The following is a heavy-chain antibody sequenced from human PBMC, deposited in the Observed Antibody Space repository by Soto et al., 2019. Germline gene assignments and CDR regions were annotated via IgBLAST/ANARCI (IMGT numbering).Heavy chain of an antibody. Sequence: ASVKVSCKASGYTFTSYGISWVRQAPGQGLEWMGWISAYNGNTNYAQKLQGRVTMTTDTSTSTAYMELRSLRSDDTAVYYCAIGLGMGQYSSSLNFDNWGQGTLVTVSS. V-gene: IGHV1-18*01. J-gene: IGHJ4*02. D-gene: IGHD6-6*01. CDR1: GYTFTSYG. CDR2: ISAYNGNT. CDR3: AIGLGMGQYSSSLNFDN.